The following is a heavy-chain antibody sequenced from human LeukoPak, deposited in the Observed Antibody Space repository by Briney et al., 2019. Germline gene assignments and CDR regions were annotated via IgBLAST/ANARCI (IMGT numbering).Heavy chain of an antibody. J-gene: IGHJ4*02. Sequence: SETLSLTCTVSGGSISSGDYYWSWIRQPPGKGLEWIGCIYYSGSTYYNPSPKSRVTISVDTSKNQFSLKLSSVTAADTAVYYCARDHGGWPDYWGQGTLVTVSS. D-gene: IGHD6-19*01. CDR2: IYYSGST. V-gene: IGHV4-30-4*08. CDR3: ARDHGGWPDY. CDR1: GGSISSGDYY.